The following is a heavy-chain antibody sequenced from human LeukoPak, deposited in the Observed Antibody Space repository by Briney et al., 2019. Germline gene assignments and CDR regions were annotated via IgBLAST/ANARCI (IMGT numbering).Heavy chain of an antibody. CDR2: INPNSGGT. Sequence: GASAKVSCKASGYTFTGYYMHWVRQAPGQGLEWMGWINPNSGGTNYAQKFQGRVTMTRDTSISTAYMELSRLRSDDTAVYYCARDLGEYSSSSGDYWGQGTLVTVSS. J-gene: IGHJ4*02. V-gene: IGHV1-2*02. CDR3: ARDLGEYSSSSGDY. CDR1: GYTFTGYY. D-gene: IGHD6-6*01.